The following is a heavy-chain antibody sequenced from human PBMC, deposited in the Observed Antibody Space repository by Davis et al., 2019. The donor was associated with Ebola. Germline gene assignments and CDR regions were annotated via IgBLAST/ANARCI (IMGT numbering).Heavy chain of an antibody. V-gene: IGHV3-30*03. Sequence: GESLKISCAASGFTFSSYGMHWVRQAPGKGLEWVAVISYDGSNKYYADSVKGRFTISRDNSKNTLYLQMNSLRAEDTAVYYCASEDRGYEFDYWGQGTLVTVSS. CDR3: ASEDRGYEFDY. D-gene: IGHD5-12*01. J-gene: IGHJ4*02. CDR2: ISYDGSNK. CDR1: GFTFSSYG.